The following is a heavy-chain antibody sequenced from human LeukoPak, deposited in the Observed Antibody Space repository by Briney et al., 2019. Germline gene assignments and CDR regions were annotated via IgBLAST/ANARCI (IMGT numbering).Heavy chain of an antibody. D-gene: IGHD2-2*01. CDR2: INAGNGNT. V-gene: IGHV1-3*01. CDR3: ATNPEDIVVEDYYYYYGMDV. Sequence: ASVKVSCKASGYTFTSYAMHWVRQAPGQRLEWMGWINAGNGNTKYSQKFQGRVTITRDTSASTAYMELSSLRSEDTAVYYCATNPEDIVVEDYYYYYGMDVWGKGTTVTVSS. J-gene: IGHJ6*04. CDR1: GYTFTSYA.